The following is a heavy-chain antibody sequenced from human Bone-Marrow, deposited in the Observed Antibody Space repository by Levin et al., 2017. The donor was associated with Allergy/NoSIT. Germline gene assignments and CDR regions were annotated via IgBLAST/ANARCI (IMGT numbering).Heavy chain of an antibody. V-gene: IGHV3-21*01. J-gene: IGHJ6*02. CDR2: ITRSSDYM. Sequence: PGGSLRLSCAASGFNFSTYNMNWVRQAPGKGLEWVSSITRSSDYMYYADSVKGRFTISRDNAKNSLFLQMNSLGVDDTAVYYCAKDRTYGILWNYGMDVWGQGTTVTVSS. CDR3: AKDRTYGILWNYGMDV. CDR1: GFNFSTYN. D-gene: IGHD4-17*01.